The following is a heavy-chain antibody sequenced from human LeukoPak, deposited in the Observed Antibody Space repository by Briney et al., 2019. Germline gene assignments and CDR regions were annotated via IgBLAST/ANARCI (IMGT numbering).Heavy chain of an antibody. CDR1: GFTFSSYG. V-gene: IGHV3-21*01. D-gene: IGHD4-17*01. J-gene: IGHJ2*01. CDR2: VSIGGTYI. CDR3: AGNKINTVTTGWYFDL. Sequence: GGSLRLSCAASGFTFSSYGMKWVRQAPGKGLEWVSFVSIGGTYIYYADSVKGRFTISRDDAKNSLYLQMHSLTAEDTAEYYCAGNKINTVTTGWYFDLWGGGTLVTVSS.